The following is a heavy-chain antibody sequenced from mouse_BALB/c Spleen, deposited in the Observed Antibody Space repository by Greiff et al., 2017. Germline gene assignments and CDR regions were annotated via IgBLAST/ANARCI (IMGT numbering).Heavy chain of an antibody. CDR2: ISYSGST. CDR1: GDSITSGY. J-gene: IGHJ4*01. Sequence: EVKLVESGPSLVKPSQTLSLTCSVTGDSITSGYWNWIRKFPGNKLEYMGYISYSGSTYYNPSLKSRISITRDTSKNQYYLQLNSVTTEDTATYYCARYYDVYYYAMDYWGQGTSVTVSS. V-gene: IGHV3-8*02. CDR3: ARYYDVYYYAMDY. D-gene: IGHD2-12*01.